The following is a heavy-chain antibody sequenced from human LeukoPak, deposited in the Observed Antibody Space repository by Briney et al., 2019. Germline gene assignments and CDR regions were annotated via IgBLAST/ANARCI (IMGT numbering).Heavy chain of an antibody. CDR2: INDSGST. D-gene: IGHD4-23*01. Sequence: SETLSLTCAVYGGSFSGYYWSWIRQPPGKGLEWIGEINDSGSTNYNPSLKSRVTISVDTSKNQFSLKLSSVTAADTAVYYCARLSGGNSRLHYYYGMDVWGQGTTVTVSS. CDR1: GGSFSGYY. V-gene: IGHV4-34*01. J-gene: IGHJ6*02. CDR3: ARLSGGNSRLHYYYGMDV.